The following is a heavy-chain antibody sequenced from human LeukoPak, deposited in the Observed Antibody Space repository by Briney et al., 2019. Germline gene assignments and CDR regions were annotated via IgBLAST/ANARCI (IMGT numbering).Heavy chain of an antibody. CDR3: ARGQLGDAYNFEY. Sequence: SETLSLACTVSGGSISTGSYYWGWIRLPPGKGLEWIGIIYYTGTTNYNPSLKSRVTISVDTSKNQFSLKLSSVTAADTAVYYCARGQLGDAYNFEYWGQGTVVTVSS. D-gene: IGHD5-24*01. J-gene: IGHJ4*02. CDR2: IYYTGTT. CDR1: GGSISTGSYY. V-gene: IGHV4-39*01.